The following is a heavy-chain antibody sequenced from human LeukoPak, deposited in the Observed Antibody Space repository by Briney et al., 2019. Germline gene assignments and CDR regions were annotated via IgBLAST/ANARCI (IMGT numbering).Heavy chain of an antibody. V-gene: IGHV3-53*01. J-gene: IGHJ4*02. Sequence: GGSLRLSCAASGFTVSSNYMSWVRQAPGKGLEWVSVIYSGGSTYYADSVKGRFTISRDSSKNTLYLQMNSLRVEDTAVYYCARDDEGTTGFDYWGQGTLVTVSS. D-gene: IGHD1-7*01. CDR3: ARDDEGTTGFDY. CDR1: GFTVSSNY. CDR2: IYSGGST.